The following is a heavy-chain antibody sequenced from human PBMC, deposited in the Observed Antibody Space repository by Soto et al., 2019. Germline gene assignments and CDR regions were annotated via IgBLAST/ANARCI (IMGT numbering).Heavy chain of an antibody. V-gene: IGHV1-69*12. CDR3: ASGKWQQLDY. Sequence: QVQLVQSGAEVKKPGSSVKVSCKASGGTFSTYPISWVRQAPGQGVEWMGGIISIFGTTHYVQKFQGRLTITADESATTASMELRSMTSEATAVYFCASGKWQQLDYWGQGTLVTVSS. CDR2: IISIFGTT. J-gene: IGHJ4*02. D-gene: IGHD6-13*01. CDR1: GGTFSTYP.